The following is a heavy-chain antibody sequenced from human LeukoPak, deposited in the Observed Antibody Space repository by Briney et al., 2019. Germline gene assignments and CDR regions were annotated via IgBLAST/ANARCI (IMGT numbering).Heavy chain of an antibody. D-gene: IGHD7-27*01. Sequence: EASVKVSCKASGYTFTSYAMNWVRQAPGQGLEWMGRINPNSGGTNYAQKFQGRVTMTRDTSISTAYMELSRLRSDDTAVYYCARFLLGIRAFDIWGQGTMVTVSS. CDR2: INPNSGGT. V-gene: IGHV1-2*06. J-gene: IGHJ3*02. CDR3: ARFLLGIRAFDI. CDR1: GYTFTSYA.